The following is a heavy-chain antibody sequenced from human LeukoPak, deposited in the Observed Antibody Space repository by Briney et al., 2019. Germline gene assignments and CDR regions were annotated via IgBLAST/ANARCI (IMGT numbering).Heavy chain of an antibody. V-gene: IGHV4-59*08. Sequence: PSETLSLTCTVSGGSISSYYWSWIRQPPGKGLEWMGYIYYRGSTNYNPSLKSRVTLSVETSKNQVSLKLSSVTAADTAVYYCARRRDYSDYWGQGTLVTVSS. J-gene: IGHJ4*02. CDR1: GGSISSYY. CDR3: ARRRDYSDY. CDR2: IYYRGST.